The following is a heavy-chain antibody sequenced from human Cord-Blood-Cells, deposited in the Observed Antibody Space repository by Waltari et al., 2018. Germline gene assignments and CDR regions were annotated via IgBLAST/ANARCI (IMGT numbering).Heavy chain of an antibody. D-gene: IGHD2-15*01. CDR1: GYTFTGYY. Sequence: QVQLVQSGAEVKKPGASVKVSCKASGYTFTGYYMHWVRQAPGQGLEWMGRINPNSGGTNHAQKFQGRVTMTRDTSISTAYMELSRLRSDDTAVYYCARDGGNPSPSDYWGQGTLVTVSS. CDR2: INPNSGGT. CDR3: ARDGGNPSPSDY. J-gene: IGHJ4*02. V-gene: IGHV1-2*06.